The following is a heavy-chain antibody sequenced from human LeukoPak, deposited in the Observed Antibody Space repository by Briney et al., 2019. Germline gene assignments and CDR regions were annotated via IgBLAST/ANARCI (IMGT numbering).Heavy chain of an antibody. J-gene: IGHJ4*02. V-gene: IGHV4-59*01. CDR3: ARSGSPVVVTATTLDY. CDR2: IYYSGST. CDR1: GGSISSYY. Sequence: SETLSLTCTVSGGSISSYYWSWIRQPPGKGLEWIGYIYYSGSTNYNPSLKSRVTISVDTSKNQFSLKLSSVTAADTAVYYCARSGSPVVVTATTLDYWGQGTLVTVSS. D-gene: IGHD2-21*02.